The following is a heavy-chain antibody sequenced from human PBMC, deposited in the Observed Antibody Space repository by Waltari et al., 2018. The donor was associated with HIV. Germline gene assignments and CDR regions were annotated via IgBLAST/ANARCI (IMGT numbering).Heavy chain of an antibody. CDR3: ARSFSGYSNYFDP. V-gene: IGHV4-39*01. CDR2: MSYSGST. D-gene: IGHD4-4*01. J-gene: IGHJ5*02. Sequence: GLVKSSETLSLTCTVSGGSMTSSSYYWGWIRQPPGKGLEWIGSMSYSGSTYQKSSLRSRLTISVDTSKNQFSLKLTSVTASDTAVYYCARSFSGYSNYFDPWGQGTLVTVSS. CDR1: GGSMTSSSYY.